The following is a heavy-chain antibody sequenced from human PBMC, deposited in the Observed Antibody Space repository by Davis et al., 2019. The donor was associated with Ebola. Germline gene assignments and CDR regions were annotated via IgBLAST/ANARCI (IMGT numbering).Heavy chain of an antibody. J-gene: IGHJ4*02. V-gene: IGHV4-39*07. Sequence: MPSETLSLTCTVSGGSISTTSYYWGWIRQPPGKGLEWTGSIFYTGSTFYNPSLKSRVTISVDTSKNQFSLKLSSVTAADTAVYYCARLGYSSGWYRTSDYWGQGTLVTVSS. CDR3: ARLGYSSGWYRTSDY. D-gene: IGHD6-19*01. CDR1: GGSISTTSYY. CDR2: IFYTGST.